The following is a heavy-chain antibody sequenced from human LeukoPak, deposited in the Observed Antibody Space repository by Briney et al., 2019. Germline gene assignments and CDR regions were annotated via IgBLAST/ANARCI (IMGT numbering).Heavy chain of an antibody. CDR2: IYHSGST. Sequence: PSGTLSLTCAVSGGSISSGGYSWSWIRQPPGKGLEWIGYIYHSGSTYYNPSLKSRVTISVDRSKNQFSLKLSSVTAADTAVYYCARGSRMVRGVSNYFDYWGQGTLVTVSS. CDR3: ARGSRMVRGVSNYFDY. D-gene: IGHD3-10*01. CDR1: GGSISSGGYS. V-gene: IGHV4-30-2*01. J-gene: IGHJ4*02.